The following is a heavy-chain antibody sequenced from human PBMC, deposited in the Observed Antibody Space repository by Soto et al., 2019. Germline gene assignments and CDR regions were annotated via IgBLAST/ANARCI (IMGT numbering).Heavy chain of an antibody. CDR3: ARERADTAIVFVSYYYYGMDV. CDR2: IYHSGST. Sequence: PSETLSLTCAVSGGSISSSNWWSWVRQPPGKGLEWIGEIYHSGSTNYNPSLKSRVTISVDKSKNQFSLKLSSVTAADTAVYYCARERADTAIVFVSYYYYGMDVWGQGTTVTVSS. J-gene: IGHJ6*02. D-gene: IGHD5-18*01. CDR1: GGSISSSNW. V-gene: IGHV4-4*02.